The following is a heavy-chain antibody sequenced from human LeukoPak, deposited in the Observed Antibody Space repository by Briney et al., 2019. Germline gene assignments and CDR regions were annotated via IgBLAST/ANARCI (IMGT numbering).Heavy chain of an antibody. D-gene: IGHD4-17*01. Sequence: GGSLRLSCAASGLTFSSYAMSWVRQAPGKGLEWVSAISGSGGSTYYADSVKGRFTISRDNSKNTLYLQMNSLKAEDTAVYYCAPLGVTTWLDYWGQGTLVTVSS. V-gene: IGHV3-23*01. J-gene: IGHJ4*02. CDR3: APLGVTTWLDY. CDR1: GLTFSSYA. CDR2: ISGSGGST.